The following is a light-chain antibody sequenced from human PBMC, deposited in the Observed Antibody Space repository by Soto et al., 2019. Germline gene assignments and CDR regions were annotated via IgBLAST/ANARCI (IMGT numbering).Light chain of an antibody. J-gene: IGKJ1*01. Sequence: EIVMTQSPATLSVSPGERATLSCRASQSVSRNLAWYQQKPGQAPRLLIYGASTRATGIPARFSGSGSGTEFTLTISSLQSEAFAVYYCQQYNNWPRTFGQGTKVEIK. CDR3: QQYNNWPRT. CDR1: QSVSRN. V-gene: IGKV3-15*01. CDR2: GAS.